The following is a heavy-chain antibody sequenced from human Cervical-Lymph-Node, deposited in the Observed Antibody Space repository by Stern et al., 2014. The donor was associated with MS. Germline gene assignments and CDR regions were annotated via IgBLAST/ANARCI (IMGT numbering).Heavy chain of an antibody. Sequence: VQLLESGGGVVQPGRSLTLSCAASGFSLSNSGMHWVRQAPGKGLEWVAFMSFVGGNKKYGDSVKGRFSISRDMANNTLFLQMNSLRPEDTAVYYCMGVGDAMHVWGQGTTVIVSS. CDR3: MGVGDAMHV. CDR1: GFSLSNSG. J-gene: IGHJ6*02. CDR2: MSFVGGNK. V-gene: IGHV3-30*03.